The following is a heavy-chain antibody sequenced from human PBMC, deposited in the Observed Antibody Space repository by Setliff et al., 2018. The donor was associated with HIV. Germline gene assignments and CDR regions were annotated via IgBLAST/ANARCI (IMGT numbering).Heavy chain of an antibody. Sequence: GASVKVSCKLSGLTFTGYYLHWVRQAPGQGLEWMGWINPNNGDTNYEQRFQGRVTMTRDTSITTVYMVLNRLTPGDTAVYYCASPYENNSGPDYWGQGTPVTVSS. V-gene: IGHV1-2*02. CDR1: GLTFTGYY. D-gene: IGHD7-27*01. CDR3: ASPYENNSGPDY. CDR2: INPNNGDT. J-gene: IGHJ4*02.